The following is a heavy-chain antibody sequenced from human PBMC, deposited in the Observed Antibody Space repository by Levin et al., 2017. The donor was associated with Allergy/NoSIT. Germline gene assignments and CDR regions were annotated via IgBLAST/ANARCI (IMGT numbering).Heavy chain of an antibody. CDR1: GDSIRDDY. CDR2: MFSSGTNY. CDR3: ARQSVSGYHAFDI. V-gene: IGHV4-59*08. D-gene: IGHD3-10*01. Sequence: SETLSLICTVSGDSIRDDYWSWIRQSPGGELEWIGNMFSSGTNYKYNPSLKSRVTMSMHTSQNRISLKLTSLTAADTGVYFCARQSVSGYHAFDIWGRGTKVTVSS. J-gene: IGHJ3*02.